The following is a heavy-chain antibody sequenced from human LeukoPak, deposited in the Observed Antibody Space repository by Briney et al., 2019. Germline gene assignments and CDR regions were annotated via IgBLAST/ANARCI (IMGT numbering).Heavy chain of an antibody. Sequence: SETLSLTCTVSGDSISGYYWSWIRQPAGKGLEWIGHIYISGSTNYNPSLKSRVTMSVDTSKKQISLKVSSVTAADTAVYYCARLGWLQGENYWGQGTLVTVSS. D-gene: IGHD5-24*01. J-gene: IGHJ4*02. CDR3: ARLGWLQGENY. CDR2: IYISGST. CDR1: GDSISGYY. V-gene: IGHV4-4*07.